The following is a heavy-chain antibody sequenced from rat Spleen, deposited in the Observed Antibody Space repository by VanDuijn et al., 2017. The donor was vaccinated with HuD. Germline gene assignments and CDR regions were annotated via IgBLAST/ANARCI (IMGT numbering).Heavy chain of an antibody. Sequence: EVELVESGGGLVQPGRSMKLSCAASGFTFSNFVMAWVRQAPTKGLEWVASISSIGATTYYRDSVKGRFTISRDDAKSTLYLQMDSLRSEDTATYYCARRHYGYTDYFDYWGQGVMVTVSS. V-gene: IGHV5-25*01. CDR1: GFTFSNFV. CDR3: ARRHYGYTDYFDY. D-gene: IGHD1-11*01. CDR2: ISSIGATT. J-gene: IGHJ2*01.